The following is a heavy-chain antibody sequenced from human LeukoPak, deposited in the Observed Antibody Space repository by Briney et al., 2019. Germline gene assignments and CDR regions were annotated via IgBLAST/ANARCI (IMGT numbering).Heavy chain of an antibody. D-gene: IGHD3-10*01. J-gene: IGHJ6*03. Sequence: PSETLSLTCTVSGGSISSYYWSWIRQPPGKGLEWIGYIYTSGSTNYNPSLKSRVTISVDTSKNQFSLKLSSVTAADTAVYYCARTNRTMVRGVINYYYYMDVWGKGTTVTVSS. V-gene: IGHV4-4*09. CDR2: IYTSGST. CDR1: GGSISSYY. CDR3: ARTNRTMVRGVINYYYYMDV.